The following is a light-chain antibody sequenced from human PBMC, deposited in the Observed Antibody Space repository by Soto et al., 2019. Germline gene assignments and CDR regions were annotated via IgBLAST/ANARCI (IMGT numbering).Light chain of an antibody. CDR2: TNN. J-gene: IGLJ1*01. Sequence: QSALTQPASASATPGQRVTISCSGSNSNIGTNTVNWYQQLPGTAPRLLIYTNNQRPSGVPQRFSGSKTGTSASLAIGGLQSEDGADYYCAAWDDSLRPYAFGTGTKVTVL. V-gene: IGLV1-44*01. CDR1: NSNIGTNT. CDR3: AAWDDSLRPYA.